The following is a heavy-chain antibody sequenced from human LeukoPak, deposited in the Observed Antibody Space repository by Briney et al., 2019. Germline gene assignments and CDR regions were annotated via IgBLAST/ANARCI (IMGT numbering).Heavy chain of an antibody. CDR1: GFTFSRYW. V-gene: IGHV3-7*01. D-gene: IGHD3-3*01. J-gene: IGHJ6*03. Sequence: GSLRLSCEASGFTFSRYWKSWVRQSPGKGLEWVANINQDGSEKYYVDSVKGRFTISRDNAKKSLYLQMNSLRAEDTAVYYCARDQGFSYYYYYMDVWGKGTTVTVSS. CDR2: INQDGSEK. CDR3: ARDQGFSYYYYYMDV.